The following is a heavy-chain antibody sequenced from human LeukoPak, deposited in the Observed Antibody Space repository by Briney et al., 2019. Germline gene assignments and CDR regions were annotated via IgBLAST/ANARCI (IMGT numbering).Heavy chain of an antibody. CDR1: GYTFTGYY. D-gene: IGHD1-26*01. V-gene: IGHV1-2*02. CDR3: ARGSRGSYLYYFDY. J-gene: IGHJ4*02. Sequence: ASVKVSCKASGYTFTGYYMHWVRQAPGQGLEWMGWTNPNSGGTNYAQKFQGRVTMTRDTSISTAYMELSRLRSDDTAVYYCARGSRGSYLYYFDYWGQGTLVTVSS. CDR2: TNPNSGGT.